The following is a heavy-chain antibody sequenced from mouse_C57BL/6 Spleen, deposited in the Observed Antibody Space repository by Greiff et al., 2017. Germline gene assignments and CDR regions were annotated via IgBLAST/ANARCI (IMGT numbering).Heavy chain of an antibody. CDR1: GFTFSDYY. CDR2: INYDGSST. J-gene: IGHJ1*03. D-gene: IGHD1-1*01. Sequence: EVMLVESEGGLVQPGSSMKLSCTASGFTFSDYYMAWVRQVPEKGLEWVANINYDGSSTYYLDSLKSRFIISRDNAKNILYLQMSSLKSEDTATYYCAREDYGSRYFDVWGTGTTVTVSS. V-gene: IGHV5-16*01. CDR3: AREDYGSRYFDV.